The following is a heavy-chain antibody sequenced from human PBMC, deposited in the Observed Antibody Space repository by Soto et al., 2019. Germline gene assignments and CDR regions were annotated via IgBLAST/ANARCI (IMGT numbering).Heavy chain of an antibody. CDR1: GGSITRNNHY. D-gene: IGHD6-19*01. Sequence: QLQLQESGPGLVKPSETLSLTCIVSGGSITRNNHYWGWIRQSPGKGLEWIGSILYSGSTNYNPSLKSRVTLSVETSKHQCSLKMSSVTAADTALYYCARLGSSGWYQGSYFDYWGQGTLVTVSS. J-gene: IGHJ4*02. CDR2: ILYSGST. V-gene: IGHV4-39*01. CDR3: ARLGSSGWYQGSYFDY.